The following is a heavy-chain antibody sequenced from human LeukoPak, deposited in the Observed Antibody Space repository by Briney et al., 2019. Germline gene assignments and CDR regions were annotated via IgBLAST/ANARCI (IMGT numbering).Heavy chain of an antibody. Sequence: ASVKVSCKASGYTFTSYGVSWVRQAPGQGLEWMGWISGYNGNTKYAQKFQGRVTMTTDTSTSAAYMELRSLRSDDTALYYCAAARRIAAAGFDLWGRGTLVTVSS. D-gene: IGHD6-13*01. CDR3: AAARRIAAAGFDL. CDR1: GYTFTSYG. CDR2: ISGYNGNT. J-gene: IGHJ2*01. V-gene: IGHV1-18*01.